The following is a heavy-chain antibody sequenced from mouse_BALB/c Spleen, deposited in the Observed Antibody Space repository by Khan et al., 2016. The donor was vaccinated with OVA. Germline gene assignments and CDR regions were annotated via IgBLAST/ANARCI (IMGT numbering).Heavy chain of an antibody. CDR2: IGPGSGST. CDR3: ARQNYYCNSYYAMDY. V-gene: IGHV1S41*01. D-gene: IGHD2-1*01. J-gene: IGHJ4*01. Sequence: DLVKPGASVKLSCKASGYTFTSYWINWIKQRPGQGLEWIGRIGPGSGSTDYNEMFRDKATLTVDTSSRTVYIQLSSLSSEDSAVFFDARQNYYCNSYYAMDYWGQGTSVTVSS. CDR1: GYTFTSYW.